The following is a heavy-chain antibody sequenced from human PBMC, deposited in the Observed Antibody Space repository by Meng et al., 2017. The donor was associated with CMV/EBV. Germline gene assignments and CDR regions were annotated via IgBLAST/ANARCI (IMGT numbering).Heavy chain of an antibody. CDR3: ARVGSYSPRASGYAFDI. J-gene: IGHJ3*02. V-gene: IGHV3-21*01. CDR1: GFTFSSYS. Sequence: GGSLRLSCAASGFTFSSYSMNWVRQAPGKGLEWVSSISNSSSYIYYADSVKGRFTISRDNAKNPLYLQMNSLRAEDTAVYYCARVGSYSPRASGYAFDIWGQGTMVTVSS. CDR2: ISNSSSYI. D-gene: IGHD1-26*01.